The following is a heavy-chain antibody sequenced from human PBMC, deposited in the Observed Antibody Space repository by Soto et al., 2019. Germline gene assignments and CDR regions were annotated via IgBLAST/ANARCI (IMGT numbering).Heavy chain of an antibody. V-gene: IGHV1-69*06. CDR1: GGTFSSYA. Sequence: ASVKVSCKASGGTFSSYAISWVRQAPGQGLEWMGGIIPIFDTANYAQKFQGRVTITADKSTSTAYMELSSLRSEDTAVYYCARGGLVGATTLFYFDYWGQGTLVTVSS. CDR3: ARGGLVGATTLFYFDY. J-gene: IGHJ4*02. CDR2: IIPIFDTA. D-gene: IGHD1-26*01.